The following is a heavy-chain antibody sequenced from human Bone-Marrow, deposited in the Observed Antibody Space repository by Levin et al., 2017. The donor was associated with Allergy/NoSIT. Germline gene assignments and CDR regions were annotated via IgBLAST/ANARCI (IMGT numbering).Heavy chain of an antibody. J-gene: IGHJ6*02. Sequence: KASETLSLTCAISGDSVSGNSVSWNWIRQSPSRGLEWLGRTNFRSTWFTDYAVFVKSRIIINRDTSKNQFSLRLTSVTPEDTAVYYCARGVASTAHKYQVDYSPFYALDVWGQGTTVTVSS. CDR3: ARGVASTAHKYQVDYSPFYALDV. D-gene: IGHD2-2*01. V-gene: IGHV6-1*01. CDR1: GDSVSGNSVS. CDR2: TNFRSTWFT.